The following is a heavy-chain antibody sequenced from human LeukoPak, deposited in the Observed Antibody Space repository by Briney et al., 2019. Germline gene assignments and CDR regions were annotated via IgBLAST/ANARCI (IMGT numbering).Heavy chain of an antibody. D-gene: IGHD2/OR15-2a*01. V-gene: IGHV4-59*01. Sequence: SETLSFTCTVSGGSISSYYWSWIRQPPGKGLEWIGYIYYCGSTNYNPSLKSRVTISVDTSKNQFSLKLSSVTAADTAVYYCARGSLERITRYYYYGMDVWGQGTTVTVSS. J-gene: IGHJ6*02. CDR3: ARGSLERITRYYYYGMDV. CDR1: GGSISSYY. CDR2: IYYCGST.